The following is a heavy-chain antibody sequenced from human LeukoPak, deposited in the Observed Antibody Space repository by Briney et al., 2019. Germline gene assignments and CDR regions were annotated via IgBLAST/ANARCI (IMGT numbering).Heavy chain of an antibody. D-gene: IGHD6-13*01. V-gene: IGHV3-74*01. CDR3: ESTIGAAATY. CDR2: IKPDGSST. Sequence: PGGSLRLSCVASGFTFSSKWMHWVRQAPGKGLVWVSTIKPDGSSTTYADPVKGRFTISRDNAKNTLNLQMNSLRAEDTAVYYRESTIGAAATYWGQGILVTVSS. CDR1: GFTFSSKW. J-gene: IGHJ4*02.